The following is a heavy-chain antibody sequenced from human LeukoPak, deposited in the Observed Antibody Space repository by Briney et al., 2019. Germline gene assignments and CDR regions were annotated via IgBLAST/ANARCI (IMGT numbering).Heavy chain of an antibody. CDR1: GFSFSTYS. Sequence: GGSLRLSCAASGFSFSTYSMNWVRQAPGKGLEWVSSISSSSNYIYYADSMKGRFTISRDNAKNSLYLQMNSLRAEDTAVYYCAELGITMIGGVWGKGTTVTISS. CDR2: ISSSSNYI. CDR3: AELGITMIGGV. V-gene: IGHV3-21*01. J-gene: IGHJ6*04. D-gene: IGHD3-10*02.